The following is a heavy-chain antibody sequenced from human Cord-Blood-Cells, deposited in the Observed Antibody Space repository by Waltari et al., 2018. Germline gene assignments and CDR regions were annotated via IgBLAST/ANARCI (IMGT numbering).Heavy chain of an antibody. D-gene: IGHD3-3*01. Sequence: QVQLVQSGAEVTKPGAAVKVSCKASRYTFTGYYMHWVRQAPGQGLEWMGWINPNSGGRNYAQKFQGRVTMTRDTSISTAYMELSRLRSDDTAVYYCARPGIWSGYSLDAFDIWGQGTMVTVSS. CDR1: RYTFTGYY. CDR2: INPNSGGR. CDR3: ARPGIWSGYSLDAFDI. V-gene: IGHV1-2*02. J-gene: IGHJ3*02.